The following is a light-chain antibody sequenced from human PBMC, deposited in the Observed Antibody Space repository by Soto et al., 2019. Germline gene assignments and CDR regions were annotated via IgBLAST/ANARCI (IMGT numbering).Light chain of an antibody. CDR3: QQYDSSPRT. CDR2: DTS. CDR1: QSVSSSH. V-gene: IGKV3-20*01. J-gene: IGKJ1*01. Sequence: EVELTQSPGTLSLSPGERATLSCRASQSVSSSHLAWYQQKRGQAPRLLISDTSTRATGIPDRFSGSGSGTDFTLTISRLEPEDFAVYYCQQYDSSPRTFGQGTKVDIK.